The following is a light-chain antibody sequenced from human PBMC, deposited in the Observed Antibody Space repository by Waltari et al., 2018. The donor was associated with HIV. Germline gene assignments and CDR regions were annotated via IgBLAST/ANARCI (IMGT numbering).Light chain of an antibody. CDR2: SNN. V-gene: IGLV1-44*01. CDR3: AAWHDSLNGSWV. CDR1: SSKLGSNT. J-gene: IGLJ3*02. Sequence: QSVLTQPPSASGTPGQRVPISCSGRSSKLGSNTVNWYQPLPGTAPKLLMYSNNQRPSGVPDRFSGSKSGTSASLAISGLQSEDEADYYCAAWHDSLNGSWVFGGGTKLTVL.